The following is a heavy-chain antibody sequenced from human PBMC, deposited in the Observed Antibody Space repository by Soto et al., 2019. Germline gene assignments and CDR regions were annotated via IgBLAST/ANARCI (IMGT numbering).Heavy chain of an antibody. D-gene: IGHD5-18*01. CDR3: LYSYGGGVDN. Sequence: QVQLVQSGAEVKKPGSSVKVSCKASGGTFSSYTLSWVRQAPGQGLEWMGRIIPILGIANYAQKFQGRVTITADKSTSTAYMELSSLRSEDTAVYYCLYSYGGGVDNWGQGTLVTGAS. V-gene: IGHV1-69*02. CDR2: IIPILGIA. J-gene: IGHJ4*02. CDR1: GGTFSSYT.